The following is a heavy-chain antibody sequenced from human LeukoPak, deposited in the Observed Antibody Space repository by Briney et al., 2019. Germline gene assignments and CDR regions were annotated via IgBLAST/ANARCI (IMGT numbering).Heavy chain of an antibody. J-gene: IGHJ5*02. D-gene: IGHD6-19*01. CDR3: VNAVAGTEYNWFDP. Sequence: ASVEVSCKASGGAFSSYAISWVRQAPGQGLEWMGGIIPIFGTANYAQKFQGRVTITADESTSTAYMELSSLRSEDTAVYYCVNAVAGTEYNWFDPWGQGTLVTVSS. CDR2: IIPIFGTA. V-gene: IGHV1-69*13. CDR1: GGAFSSYA.